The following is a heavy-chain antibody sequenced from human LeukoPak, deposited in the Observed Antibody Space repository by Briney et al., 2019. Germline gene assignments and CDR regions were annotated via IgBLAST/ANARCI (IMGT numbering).Heavy chain of an antibody. D-gene: IGHD2-2*02. CDR2: IHHSGST. CDR3: ARRGGSTSCYTRACMGTGDLCWYFDL. V-gene: IGHV4-34*01. Sequence: SETLSLTCAVYGGSVRDNYWSWIRQPPGKGLEWIGEIHHSGSTKYNPSLKSRVTISVDTSKNQFSLKLSSVTAADTAVYYCARRGGSTSCYTRACMGTGDLCWYFDLWGRGTLVTVSS. CDR1: GGSVRDNY. J-gene: IGHJ2*01.